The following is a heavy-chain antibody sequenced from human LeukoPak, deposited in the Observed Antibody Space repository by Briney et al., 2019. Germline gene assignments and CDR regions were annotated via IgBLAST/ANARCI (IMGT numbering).Heavy chain of an antibody. V-gene: IGHV3-66*02. Sequence: PGGSLRLSCAASGFTVSSNYMSWVRQAPGKGLEWVSVINSGGSTYYADSVKGRFTISRDNSKNTLYLQMNSLRAEDTAVYYCARDQYYYDSSGYYWQDYWGQGTLATVSS. D-gene: IGHD3-22*01. CDR1: GFTVSSNY. J-gene: IGHJ4*02. CDR2: INSGGST. CDR3: ARDQYYYDSSGYYWQDY.